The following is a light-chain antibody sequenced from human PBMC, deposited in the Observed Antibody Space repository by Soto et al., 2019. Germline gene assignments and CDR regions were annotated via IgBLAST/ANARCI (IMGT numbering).Light chain of an antibody. CDR2: EGS. CDR3: CSYAGSSTVV. V-gene: IGLV2-23*01. J-gene: IGLJ2*01. CDR1: SSDVGRYNL. Sequence: QSALTQPASVSGFPGQSMTISCTGTSSDVGRYNLVSWYQQHPGKAPKLMIYEGSRRPSGVSNRFSGSKSGNTASLTISGLQAEDEADYYCCSYAGSSTVVFGGGTNLTVL.